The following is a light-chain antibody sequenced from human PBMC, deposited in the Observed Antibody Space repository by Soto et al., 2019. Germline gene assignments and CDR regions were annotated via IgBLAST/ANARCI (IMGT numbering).Light chain of an antibody. CDR2: GAS. CDR1: QSVSSR. V-gene: IGKV3-20*01. J-gene: IGKJ5*01. Sequence: EIVLTQSPGTLSLSPGERATLSCRASQSVSSRLAWYQQKPGQAPRLLISGASSRATGIPDRFSGSGSATDFTLTISRLEPEDFALYYCQQYDSTPITFGQGTRLEIK. CDR3: QQYDSTPIT.